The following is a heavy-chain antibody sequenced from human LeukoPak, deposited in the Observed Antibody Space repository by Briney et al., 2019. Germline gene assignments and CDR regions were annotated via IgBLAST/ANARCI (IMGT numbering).Heavy chain of an antibody. V-gene: IGHV3-23*01. CDR1: GITFTHHA. CDR2: ISNGDGAT. CDR3: AKDGDGSRDGYNPTPYPLDY. J-gene: IGHJ4*02. Sequence: QPGGSLRLSCVASGITFTHHAMSWVRQAPGRGLEWVSGISNGDGATYYADSVKGRFTISRDNSKNTVYLQMNNLRADDTALYYCAKDGDGSRDGYNPTPYPLDYWGQGTLVTVSS. D-gene: IGHD5-24*01.